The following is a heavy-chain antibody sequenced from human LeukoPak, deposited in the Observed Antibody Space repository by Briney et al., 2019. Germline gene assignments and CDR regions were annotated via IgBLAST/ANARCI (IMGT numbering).Heavy chain of an antibody. D-gene: IGHD5/OR15-5a*01. J-gene: IGHJ5*02. CDR1: GDTFSNYA. Sequence: GASVRVSCKASGDTFSNYAINWVRQAPGQGLEWMGRIIPLFGTTNYAPTFQGRVTITADTSTSTAYMDLNSLKSGDTATYYCARDGAFVYHYTSGLDLWGQGTLVTVSS. CDR3: ARDGAFVYHYTSGLDL. CDR2: IIPLFGTT. V-gene: IGHV1-69*06.